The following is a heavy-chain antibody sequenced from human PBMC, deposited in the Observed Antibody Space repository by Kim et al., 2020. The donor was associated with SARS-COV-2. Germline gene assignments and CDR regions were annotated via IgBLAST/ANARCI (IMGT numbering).Heavy chain of an antibody. CDR2: IYYSGST. J-gene: IGHJ5*02. V-gene: IGHV4-39*01. CDR1: GGSISSSSYY. Sequence: SETLSLTCTVSGGSISSSSYYWGWIRQPPGKVLEWIGSIYYSGSTYYNPSLKGRDTISVDTSKNQFSLKLSSVTAADTVVYYCARQQHIVVVTAIRFWFDPWGQGTLVTVSS. CDR3: ARQQHIVVVTAIRFWFDP. D-gene: IGHD2-21*02.